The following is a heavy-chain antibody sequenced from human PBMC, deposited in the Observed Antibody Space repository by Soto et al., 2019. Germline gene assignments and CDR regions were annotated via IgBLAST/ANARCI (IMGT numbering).Heavy chain of an antibody. D-gene: IGHD3-9*01. CDR1: GVSFSSGW. J-gene: IGHJ4*02. CDR2: IKSKADGETT. CDR3: VTDVPNDIYPYDY. V-gene: IGHV3-15*01. Sequence: GGSLTLSCAASGVSFSSGWMTWVRKAPGKGLEWVGLIKSKADGETTHYAAPVEGRFTISRDDSKSTLSLQMNSLKVEDTAVYYCVTDVPNDIYPYDYWGQGTLVTVSS.